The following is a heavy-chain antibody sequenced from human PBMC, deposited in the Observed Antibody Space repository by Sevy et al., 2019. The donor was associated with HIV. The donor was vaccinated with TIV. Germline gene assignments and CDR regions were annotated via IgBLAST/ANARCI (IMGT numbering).Heavy chain of an antibody. CDR1: GFTFDDYA. V-gene: IGHV3-49*03. CDR3: ARGLATADTPEYYFDS. D-gene: IGHD5-12*01. Sequence: GESRKISCTTSGFTFDDYAMSWFRQAPGKGLEWVAFITRNSYEAYGGTKHYAASVKGRFIISRDDSKSIAYLQMNSLKSEDTAVYYCARGLATADTPEYYFDSWGQGTLVTVSS. J-gene: IGHJ4*02. CDR2: ITRNSYEAYGGTK.